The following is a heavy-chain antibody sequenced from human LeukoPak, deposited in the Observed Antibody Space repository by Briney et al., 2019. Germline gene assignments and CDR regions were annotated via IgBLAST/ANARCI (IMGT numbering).Heavy chain of an antibody. D-gene: IGHD1-7*01. J-gene: IGHJ4*02. CDR2: ISAYNGNT. Sequence: GASVKVSCKASGYTFTSYGISWVRQAPGQGLEWMGWISAYNGNTNYAQKLQGRVTMTTDTSTSTAYMELRSLRSDDTAVYYCARSSRELGGYAPWELMPPFDYWGQGTLVTVSS. V-gene: IGHV1-18*01. CDR1: GYTFTSYG. CDR3: ARSSRELGGYAPWELMPPFDY.